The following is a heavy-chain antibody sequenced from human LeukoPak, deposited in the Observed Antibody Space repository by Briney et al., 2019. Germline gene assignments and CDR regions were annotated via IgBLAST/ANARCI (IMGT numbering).Heavy chain of an antibody. J-gene: IGHJ4*02. D-gene: IGHD1-1*01. CDR3: ARAIQPTICPQCDYFDY. Sequence: GGSLRLSCAASGFTFSSYSMNWVRQAPGKGLEWVSYISSSSSTIYYADSVKGRFTISRDNAKNSLYLQMNSLRAEDTAVYYCARAIQPTICPQCDYFDYWGQGTLVTVSS. CDR1: GFTFSSYS. CDR2: ISSSSSTI. V-gene: IGHV3-48*04.